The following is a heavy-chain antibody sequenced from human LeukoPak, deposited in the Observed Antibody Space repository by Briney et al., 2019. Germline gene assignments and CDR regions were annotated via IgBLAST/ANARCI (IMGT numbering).Heavy chain of an antibody. D-gene: IGHD4-17*01. J-gene: IGHJ6*02. CDR3: ARYYGDYIGTAXXYXMDV. CDR1: GGSFSGYY. CDR2: INHSGST. V-gene: IGHV4-34*01. Sequence: PSETLSLTCAVYGGSFSGYYWSWIRQPPGKGLVWIGEINHSGSTNYNPSLKSRVTISVDTSKNQFSLKLSSVTAADTAVYYCARYYGDYIGTAXXYXMDVWGQGTTVTVSS.